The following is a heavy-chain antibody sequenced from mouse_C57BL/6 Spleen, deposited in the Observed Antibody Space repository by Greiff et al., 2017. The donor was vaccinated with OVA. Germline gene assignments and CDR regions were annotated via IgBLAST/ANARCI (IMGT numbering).Heavy chain of an antibody. CDR3: VRHEDYYGSSLDY. D-gene: IGHD1-1*01. Sequence: EVQLVESGGGLVQPKGSLKLSCAASGFSFNTYAMNWVRQAPGKGLEWVARIRSKSNNYATYYADSVKDRFTISRDDSEIMLYLQMNNLKTEDTAMYYCVRHEDYYGSSLDYWGQGTTLTVSS. CDR1: GFSFNTYA. V-gene: IGHV10-1*01. J-gene: IGHJ2*01. CDR2: IRSKSNNYAT.